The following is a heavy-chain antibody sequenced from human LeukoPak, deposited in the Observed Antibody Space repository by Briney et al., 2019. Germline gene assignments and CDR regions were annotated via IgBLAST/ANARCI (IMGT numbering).Heavy chain of an antibody. J-gene: IGHJ4*02. CDR3: ASSGSYYRNFDY. CDR2: ISWNSGSI. Sequence: GGSLRLSCAAPGFTFDDYAMHWVRQAPGKGLEWVSGISWNSGSIGYADSVKGRFTISRDNAKNSLYLQMNSLRAEDTALYYCASSGSYYRNFDYWGQGTLVTVSS. CDR1: GFTFDDYA. V-gene: IGHV3-9*01. D-gene: IGHD3-10*01.